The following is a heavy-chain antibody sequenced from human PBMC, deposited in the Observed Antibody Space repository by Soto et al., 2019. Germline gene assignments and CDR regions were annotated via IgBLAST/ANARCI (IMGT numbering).Heavy chain of an antibody. CDR1: GYTFTNFG. Sequence: QVQLVQSGAEVKKPGASVKVSCKASGYTFTNFGISWVRQAPGQALEWMGWISAYNGNTNYAQKFQGRVTMTTDTSTSTAYREVRRRRCDGTAVYNCARGGTPIEYWGQGTLVTVSS. V-gene: IGHV1-18*01. D-gene: IGHD1-26*01. CDR3: ARGGTPIEY. CDR2: ISAYNGNT. J-gene: IGHJ4*02.